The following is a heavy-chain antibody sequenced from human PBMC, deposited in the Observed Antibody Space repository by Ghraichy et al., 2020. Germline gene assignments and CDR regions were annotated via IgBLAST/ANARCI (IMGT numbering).Heavy chain of an antibody. CDR1: GGSISSGSYY. CDR3: ARGGAVAAKFFDY. D-gene: IGHD6-19*01. CDR2: IYTSGST. Sequence: TLSLTCTVSGGSISSGSYYWSWIRQPAGKGLEWIGRIYTSGSTNYNPSLKSRVTISVDTSKNQFSLKLSSVTAADTAVYYCARGGAVAAKFFDYWGQGTLVTVSS. J-gene: IGHJ4*02. V-gene: IGHV4-61*02.